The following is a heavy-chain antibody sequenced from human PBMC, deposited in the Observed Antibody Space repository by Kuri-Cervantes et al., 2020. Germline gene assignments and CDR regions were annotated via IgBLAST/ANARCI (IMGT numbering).Heavy chain of an antibody. Sequence: SETLSLTCTVSGGSISSSSYYWGWIRQPPGKGLEWIGSIYYSGNTNYNPSLESRVTISVDTSKNQVSLRLKSVTAADTAVYYCARRRFTMVRGVVITSDGFDSWGQGTMVTVSS. CDR3: ARRRFTMVRGVVITSDGFDS. V-gene: IGHV4-39*07. J-gene: IGHJ3*01. CDR2: IYYSGNT. D-gene: IGHD3-10*01. CDR1: GGSISSSSYY.